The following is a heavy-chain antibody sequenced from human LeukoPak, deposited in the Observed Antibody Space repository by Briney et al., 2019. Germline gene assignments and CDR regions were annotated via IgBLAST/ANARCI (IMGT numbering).Heavy chain of an antibody. J-gene: IGHJ3*02. Sequence: GGSLRLSCAASGFTFSDYYMTWIRQAPGKGLEWVSYVSSSGSTKYYADSVKGRFTISRDNAKNSLYLQMNSLRAEDTAVYYCARDSGSYPDAFDIWGQGTMVTISS. D-gene: IGHD1-26*01. CDR3: ARDSGSYPDAFDI. CDR1: GFTFSDYY. CDR2: VSSSGSTK. V-gene: IGHV3-11*04.